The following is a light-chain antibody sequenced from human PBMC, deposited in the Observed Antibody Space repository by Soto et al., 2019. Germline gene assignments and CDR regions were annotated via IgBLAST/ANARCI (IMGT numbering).Light chain of an antibody. J-gene: IGKJ2*02. CDR1: QSVSSY. Sequence: EIVLTQSPATLSLSPGERATLSCRASQSVSSYLAWYHQKPGQAPRLLIYDASNRATGIPARFSGSGSGTDFTLTISSLEREVFAVYYCQQRSNWPRGTFGQGTKLEIK. CDR3: QQRSNWPRGT. CDR2: DAS. V-gene: IGKV3-11*01.